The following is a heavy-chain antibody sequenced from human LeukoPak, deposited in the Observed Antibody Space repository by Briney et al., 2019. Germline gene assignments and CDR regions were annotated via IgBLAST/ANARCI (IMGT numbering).Heavy chain of an antibody. D-gene: IGHD2-15*01. CDR1: GGSISSYY. Sequence: SETLSLTCTVSGGSISSYYWSWIRQPPGKGLEWIGYIYYSGSTNYNPSLKSRVTISVDTSKNQFSLKLSSVTAADTAVYYCARRHRYCSGGSCQGPDAFDIWGQGTMVTVS. CDR3: ARRHRYCSGGSCQGPDAFDI. CDR2: IYYSGST. V-gene: IGHV4-59*01. J-gene: IGHJ3*02.